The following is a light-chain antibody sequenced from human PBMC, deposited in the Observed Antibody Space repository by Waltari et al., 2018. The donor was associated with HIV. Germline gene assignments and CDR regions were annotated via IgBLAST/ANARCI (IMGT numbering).Light chain of an antibody. CDR3: QQYKSYALT. Sequence: DSQMTQSPSTLSASVGDRVTITCRASQSISSWLAWYQQKPGKAPKLLIYKASTLENVVPSRFSGSGSGTEFTLTISSLQPDDFATYYCQQYKSYALTFGGGTKVEIK. CDR1: QSISSW. V-gene: IGKV1-5*03. CDR2: KAS. J-gene: IGKJ4*01.